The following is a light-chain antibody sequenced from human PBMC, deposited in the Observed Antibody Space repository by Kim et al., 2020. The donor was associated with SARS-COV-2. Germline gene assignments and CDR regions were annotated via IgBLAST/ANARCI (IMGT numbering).Light chain of an antibody. J-gene: IGKJ5*01. CDR2: DAS. Sequence: LSPGERAPLSCRASQSVSSYLAWYQQKAGQAPRLLIYDASNRATGIPARFSGSGSGTDFTLTISSLEPEDFAVYYCQQRSNWPITFGQGTRLEIK. CDR1: QSVSSY. CDR3: QQRSNWPIT. V-gene: IGKV3-11*01.